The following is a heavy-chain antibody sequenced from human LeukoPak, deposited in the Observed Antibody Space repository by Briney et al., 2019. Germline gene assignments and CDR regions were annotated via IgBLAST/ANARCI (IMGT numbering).Heavy chain of an antibody. J-gene: IGHJ4*02. CDR2: IRSKANNYAT. CDR3: TRRYYHDSSGSYRNDY. D-gene: IGHD3-22*01. V-gene: IGHV3-73*01. Sequence: QSGRSLRLSCAASGFTFSGSAMHWVRQASGKGLEWVGRIRSKANNYATVYGASVKGRFTISRDDSKNTAYLQMNSLKTEDTAVYYCTRRYYHDSSGSYRNDYWGQGTLVTVSS. CDR1: GFTFSGSA.